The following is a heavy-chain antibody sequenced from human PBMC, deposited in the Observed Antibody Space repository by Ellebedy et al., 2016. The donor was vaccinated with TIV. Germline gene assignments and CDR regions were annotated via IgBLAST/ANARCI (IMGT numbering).Heavy chain of an antibody. D-gene: IGHD6-13*01. J-gene: IGHJ4*02. V-gene: IGHV3-23*01. CDR2: ISNGGDTT. Sequence: PGGSLRLSCAASGFTFGCCAMSWVRQAPGKGLEWVSVISNGGDTTYADSVKGRFTISRDNSKNTLYLQMNSLRADETAMYYCAKLGGVLSWYAYYWGLGTLVTVSP. CDR3: AKLGGVLSWYAYY. CDR1: GFTFGCCA.